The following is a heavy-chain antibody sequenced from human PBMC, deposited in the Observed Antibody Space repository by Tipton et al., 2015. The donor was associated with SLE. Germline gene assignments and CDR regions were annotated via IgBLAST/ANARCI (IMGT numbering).Heavy chain of an antibody. Sequence: TLSLTCAVYGGSFSGYYWSWIRQPPGKGLEWIGEINHSGSTNYNPSLKSRVTISVDTSKNQFSLKLSSVTAADTAVYYCARHSIAAAGFDYWGQGTLVTVSS. CDR2: INHSGST. D-gene: IGHD6-13*01. CDR1: GGSFSGYY. J-gene: IGHJ4*02. V-gene: IGHV4-34*01. CDR3: ARHSIAAAGFDY.